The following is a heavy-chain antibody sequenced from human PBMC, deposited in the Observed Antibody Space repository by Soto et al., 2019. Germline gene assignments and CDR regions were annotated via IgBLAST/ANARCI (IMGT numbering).Heavy chain of an antibody. CDR2: MNPNNGNT. D-gene: IGHD2-15*01. J-gene: IGHJ4*02. CDR1: GYSFTSYD. V-gene: IGHV1-8*01. CDR3: ARGRRSGGSCYLY. Sequence: RASVKVSCKASGYSFTSYDINWVRQATEQGLEWMGWMNPNNGNTDYAQKFQGRVTMTRNSSTSTAYMELSSLRSEDTAVYYCARGRRSGGSCYLYWGQGSLVTVSS.